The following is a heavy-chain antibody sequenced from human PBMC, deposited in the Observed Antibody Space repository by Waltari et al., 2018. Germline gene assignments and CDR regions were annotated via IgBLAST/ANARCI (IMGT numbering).Heavy chain of an antibody. J-gene: IGHJ5*02. D-gene: IGHD1-26*01. V-gene: IGHV1-2*06. CDR3: ATIGWEMATVSGPSGGS. CDR2: LSPNRGTT. Sequence: QVHLVQSGDEVKEPGASVKVSCKAYGHTCTGDYIHWVRQATGQGLEWVVRLSPNRGTTNYAQKFQGRVTMTRDTSISTAYMEVNRLTSDYTAVYYCATIGWEMATVSGPSGGSWGQGTRVTVSS. CDR1: GHTCTGDY.